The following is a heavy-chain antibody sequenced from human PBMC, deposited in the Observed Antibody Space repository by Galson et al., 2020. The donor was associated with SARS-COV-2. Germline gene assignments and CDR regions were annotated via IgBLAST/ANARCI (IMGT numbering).Heavy chain of an antibody. CDR3: AKDQDIVVVPAVGAFDI. CDR2: ISGSGGST. J-gene: IGHJ3*02. V-gene: IGHV3-23*01. CDR1: GFTFSSYS. D-gene: IGHD2-2*01. Sequence: GESLKISCAASGFTFSSYSMSRVRQAPGKGLEWVAAISGSGGSTYYADSVKGRFTISRDNSKNTLYLQMNSLRAEDPAVYYCAKDQDIVVVPAVGAFDIWGQGTMVTVSS.